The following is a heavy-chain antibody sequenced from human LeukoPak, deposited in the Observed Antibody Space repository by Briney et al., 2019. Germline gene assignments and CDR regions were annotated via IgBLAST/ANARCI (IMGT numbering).Heavy chain of an antibody. D-gene: IGHD1-26*01. J-gene: IGHJ4*02. CDR3: ATDLRGVGATAFDY. Sequence: ASVKVSCKVSGYTLTELSMHWVRQAPGKGLEWMGGFGPEDGETIYAQKFQGRVTMTEDTSTDTAYMELSSLRSEDTAVYYCATDLRGVGATAFDYWGQGTLVTVSS. V-gene: IGHV1-24*01. CDR1: GYTLTELS. CDR2: FGPEDGET.